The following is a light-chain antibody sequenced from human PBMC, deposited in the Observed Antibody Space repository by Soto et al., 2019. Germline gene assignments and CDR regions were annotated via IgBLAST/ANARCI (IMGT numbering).Light chain of an antibody. J-gene: IGKJ1*01. CDR3: QQSHKAPVT. V-gene: IGKV3-20*01. Sequence: EIVLTQSPDTLSLSPGERATLSCRACQSVSSSYLAWYQQKPGQAPRLLIYGATLRVTGIPDRFSGSGSATDFTLTISSLEPEDFAVYYCQQSHKAPVTFGQGTKVDIK. CDR1: QSVSSSY. CDR2: GAT.